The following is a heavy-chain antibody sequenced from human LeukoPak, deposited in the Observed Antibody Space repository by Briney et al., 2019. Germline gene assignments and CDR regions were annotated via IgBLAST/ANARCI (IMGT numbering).Heavy chain of an antibody. V-gene: IGHV4-34*01. CDR2: INHSGST. CDR1: GGSFSGYY. D-gene: IGHD2-21*02. CDR3: ARGGVVVTAFASPPRYYYYGMDV. Sequence: SETLSLTCAVYGGSFSGYYWSWIRQPPGKGLEWIGEINHSGSTNHNPSLKSRVTISVDTSKNQFSLKLSSVTAADTAVYYCARGGVVVTAFASPPRYYYYGMDVWGQGTTVTVSS. J-gene: IGHJ6*02.